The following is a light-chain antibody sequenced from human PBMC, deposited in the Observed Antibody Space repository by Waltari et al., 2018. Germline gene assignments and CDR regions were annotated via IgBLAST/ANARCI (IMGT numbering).Light chain of an antibody. V-gene: IGKV1-39*01. CDR3: QQTYNAPLT. J-gene: IGKJ1*01. CDR1: LGISTY. CDR2: GAS. Sequence: DIQMTQSPSSLSASVGDRVTITCRASLGISTYLHWYQQKPGKAPKLLISGASSLQGGVPSRFSGSGSGTLVTLTITRLQPEDFATYYCQQTYNAPLTFGQGTKVDIK.